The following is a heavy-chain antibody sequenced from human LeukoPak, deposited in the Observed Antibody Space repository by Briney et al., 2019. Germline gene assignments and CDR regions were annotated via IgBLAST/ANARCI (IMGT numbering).Heavy chain of an antibody. J-gene: IGHJ6*02. V-gene: IGHV3-30*02. CDR2: MQYDGSDK. CDR1: GFTFSNYG. D-gene: IGHD1-26*01. CDR3: ARLFNTLVPPFSGSYGLDYYYGMDV. Sequence: PGGSLRLSCAASGFTFSNYGMHWVRQAPGKGLEWVAFMQYDGSDKFFADSVKGRFTISRDNSKNTLYLQMNSLRAEDTAVYYCARLFNTLVPPFSGSYGLDYYYGMDVWGQGTTVTVSS.